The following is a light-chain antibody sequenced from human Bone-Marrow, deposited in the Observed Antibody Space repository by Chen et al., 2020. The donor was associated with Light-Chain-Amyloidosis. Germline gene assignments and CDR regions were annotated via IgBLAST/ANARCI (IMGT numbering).Light chain of an antibody. CDR3: QQYGTSPLT. V-gene: IGKV3-20*01. CDR1: QTICSNY. J-gene: IGKJ4*01. CDR2: GSS. Sequence: TLSLSPGEGANLSCRASQTICSNYLTWYQQKFGQAPRLLIYGSSSRATGIPDRFTGSGSGTDFTLTINRLEPEDFAMYYCQQYGTSPLTFGGGTKVEIK.